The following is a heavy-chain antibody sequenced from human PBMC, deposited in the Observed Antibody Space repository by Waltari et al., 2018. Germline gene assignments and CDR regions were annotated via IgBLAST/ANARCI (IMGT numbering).Heavy chain of an antibody. Sequence: QVQLVQSGAEVKKPGASVKVSCKASGYTFTSYAMHLVRKAPGQRLEWMGWINDGNGNTKYSQEFQGRVTITRDTSASTAYMELSSLRSEDMAVYYCARGRGSGRYYYMDVWGKGTTVTVSS. CDR2: INDGNGNT. D-gene: IGHD3-10*01. CDR3: ARGRGSGRYYYMDV. CDR1: GYTFTSYA. J-gene: IGHJ6*03. V-gene: IGHV1-3*03.